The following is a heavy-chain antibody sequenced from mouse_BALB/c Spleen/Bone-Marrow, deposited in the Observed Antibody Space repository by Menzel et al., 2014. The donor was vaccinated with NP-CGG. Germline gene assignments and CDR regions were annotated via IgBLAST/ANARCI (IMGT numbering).Heavy chain of an antibody. Sequence: VKLQESGPELVKPGASVKISCKASGYAFSSSWMNWVKQRPGQGLEWIGRIYPGDGDTNYNGKFKGKATLTADKSSSTAYMXLSSLTSVDSAVYFCARFSTVYYFDYWGQGTTLTVSS. CDR2: IYPGDGDT. V-gene: IGHV1-82*01. D-gene: IGHD4-1*02. CDR1: GYAFSSSW. J-gene: IGHJ2*01. CDR3: ARFSTVYYFDY.